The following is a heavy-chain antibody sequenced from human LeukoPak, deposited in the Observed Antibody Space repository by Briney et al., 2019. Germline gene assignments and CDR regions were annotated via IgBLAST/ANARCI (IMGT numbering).Heavy chain of an antibody. Sequence: PSETLSLTCTVSGGSISSGGYYWSWIRQHPGKGLEWIGYIYYSGSTYYNPSLKSRVTISVDTSKNQFSLKLSSVTAADTAVYYCVRDRTYYDFWSGSQVPEPPDYWGQGTLVTVSS. D-gene: IGHD3-3*01. J-gene: IGHJ4*02. V-gene: IGHV4-31*03. CDR2: IYYSGST. CDR3: VRDRTYYDFWSGSQVPEPPDY. CDR1: GGSISSGGYY.